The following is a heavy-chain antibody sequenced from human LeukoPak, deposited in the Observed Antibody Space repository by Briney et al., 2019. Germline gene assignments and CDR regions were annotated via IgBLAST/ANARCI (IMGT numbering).Heavy chain of an antibody. Sequence: KTSETLSLTCTVSGGSTSSGNYYWGWIRQPPGKGLEWIGGISSSGNTYYNPSLKSRVTISVDASKNQFSLKLSSVTAADTAIYYCARTARLPNSWGQGTLVTVSS. CDR1: GGSTSSGNYY. J-gene: IGHJ4*02. CDR3: ARTARLPNS. D-gene: IGHD6-25*01. CDR2: ISSSGNT. V-gene: IGHV4-39*07.